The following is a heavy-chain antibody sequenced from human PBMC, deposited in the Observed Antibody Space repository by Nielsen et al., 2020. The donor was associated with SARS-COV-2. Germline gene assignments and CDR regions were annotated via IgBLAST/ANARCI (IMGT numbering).Heavy chain of an antibody. J-gene: IGHJ5*02. V-gene: IGHV7-4-1*02. CDR2: INTNTGNP. CDR3: ARDKAGDILTGRGNWFDP. D-gene: IGHD3-9*01. Sequence: ASVKVSCKASGYTFTSYAMNWVRQAPGQGLEWMGWINTNTGNPTYAQGFTGRFVFSLDTSVSTAYLQISSLKAEDTAVYYCARDKAGDILTGRGNWFDPWGQGTLVTVSS. CDR1: GYTFTSYA.